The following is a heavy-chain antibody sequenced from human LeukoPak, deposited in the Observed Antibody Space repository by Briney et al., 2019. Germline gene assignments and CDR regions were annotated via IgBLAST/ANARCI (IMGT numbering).Heavy chain of an antibody. V-gene: IGHV4-34*01. Sequence: PSETLSLTCAVYGGSFSGYYWSWIRQPPGKGLEWIGEINHSGSTNYNPSLKSRVTISVDTSKNQFSLKLSSVTAADTAVYYCARGLGVATRNYYYYYMDVWGKGTTVTVSS. CDR1: GGSFSGYY. CDR2: INHSGST. J-gene: IGHJ6*03. D-gene: IGHD5-12*01. CDR3: ARGLGVATRNYYYYYMDV.